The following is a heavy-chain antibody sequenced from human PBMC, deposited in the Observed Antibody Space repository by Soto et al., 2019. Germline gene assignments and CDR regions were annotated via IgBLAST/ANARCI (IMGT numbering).Heavy chain of an antibody. V-gene: IGHV1-2*02. D-gene: IGHD3-3*01. Sequence: QLHLVQSGAVVKKPGASVTVSCSASGYPVTAYYMHWVRQAPGRGLEWMGGINPATGAAKYTQTFPGMGTMTRGPSTSTVLMELGGLASEDAAVFYWARGGGVGVAGSAAFDMWGQGTLVTVSS. CDR1: GYPVTAYY. J-gene: IGHJ3*02. CDR2: INPATGAA. CDR3: ARGGGVGVAGSAAFDM.